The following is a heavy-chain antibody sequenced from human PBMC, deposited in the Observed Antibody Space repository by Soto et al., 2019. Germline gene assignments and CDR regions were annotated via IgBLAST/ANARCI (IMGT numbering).Heavy chain of an antibody. CDR1: GFTFGNYA. CDR2: ISYDGSKR. CDR3: AKGGGAPGYPIDY. V-gene: IGHV3-30*18. D-gene: IGHD3-9*01. J-gene: IGHJ4*02. Sequence: PGGSLRLSCVGSGFTFGNYAMYWVRQAPGKGLEWVAFISYDGSKRYHADSVKGQFTISRDNARNTLYLQMDRLRPEDTAVYYCAKGGGAPGYPIDYWGQGTQVTVSS.